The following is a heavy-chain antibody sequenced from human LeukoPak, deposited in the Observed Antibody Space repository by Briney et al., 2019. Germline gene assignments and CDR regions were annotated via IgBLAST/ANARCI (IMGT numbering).Heavy chain of an antibody. CDR1: GFTFSSYA. J-gene: IGHJ6*02. D-gene: IGHD6-19*01. Sequence: GRSLRLSCAASGFTFSSYAMNWVRQAPGKGLEWVSYISSSGSTIYYADSVKGRFTISRDNAKNSLYLQMNSLRAEDTAVYYCARDRYSSLLYYYYGMDVWGQGTTVTVSS. CDR2: ISSSGSTI. V-gene: IGHV3-48*03. CDR3: ARDRYSSLLYYYYGMDV.